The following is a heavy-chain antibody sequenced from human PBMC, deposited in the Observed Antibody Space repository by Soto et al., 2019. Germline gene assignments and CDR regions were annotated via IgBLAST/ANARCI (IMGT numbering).Heavy chain of an antibody. D-gene: IGHD2-21*01. V-gene: IGHV4-61*08. J-gene: IGHJ4*02. Sequence: TSETLSLTCTVSGGSISSCDYYWSWIRQPPGQGLEWIGYIYYSGSTNYNPSLKSRVTISVDTSKNQFSLKLSSVTAADTAVYYCASYLSSSYGSFHSYFDYWGQGTLVTVSS. CDR2: IYYSGST. CDR1: GGSISSCDYY. CDR3: ASYLSSSYGSFHSYFDY.